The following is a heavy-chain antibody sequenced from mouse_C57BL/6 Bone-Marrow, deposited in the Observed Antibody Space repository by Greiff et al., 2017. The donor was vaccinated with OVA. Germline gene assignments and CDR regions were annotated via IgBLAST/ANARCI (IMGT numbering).Heavy chain of an antibody. V-gene: IGHV5-15*01. Sequence: EVMLVESGGGLVQPGGSLKLSCAASGFTFSDYGMAWVRQAPRKGPEWVAFISNLAYSIYYANTVTGRFTISRDDAQNTLYLEMSSLHSEDTAMYYCARKGYYGSSYAWFAYWGQGTLVTVSA. J-gene: IGHJ3*01. D-gene: IGHD1-1*01. CDR3: ARKGYYGSSYAWFAY. CDR2: ISNLAYSI. CDR1: GFTFSDYG.